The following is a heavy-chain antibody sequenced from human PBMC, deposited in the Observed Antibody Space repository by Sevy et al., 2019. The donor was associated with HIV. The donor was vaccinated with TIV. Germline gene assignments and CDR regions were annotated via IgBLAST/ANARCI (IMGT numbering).Heavy chain of an antibody. CDR3: ARDRYYDAGGYYDYYYGMDV. Sequence: GGSLRLSCAASGFIFSYYGMHWVRQAPGKGLELVSVFYSDGRTYYADSVKGRFTISRDNSKNTLYLHMSNLRPEDTAVYYCARDRYYDAGGYYDYYYGMDVWGQGTPVTVSS. D-gene: IGHD3-22*01. CDR2: FYSDGRT. CDR1: GFIFSYYG. J-gene: IGHJ6*02. V-gene: IGHV3-53*01.